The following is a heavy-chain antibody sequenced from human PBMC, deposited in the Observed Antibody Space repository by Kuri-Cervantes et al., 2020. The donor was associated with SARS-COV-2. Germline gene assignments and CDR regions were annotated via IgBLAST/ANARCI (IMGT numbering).Heavy chain of an antibody. CDR2: IYYSGST. V-gene: IGHV4-61*01. CDR3: ARSLRPAGWFDP. CDR1: GGSVSSGSYY. J-gene: IGHJ5*02. D-gene: IGHD5/OR15-5a*01. Sequence: SETLSLTCTVSGGSVSSGSYYWSWIRQPPGKGLEWIGYIYYSGSTNYNPSLKSRVTISVDTSKNQFSLKLSSVTAADTAVYYCARSLRPAGWFDPWGQGTLVTVSS.